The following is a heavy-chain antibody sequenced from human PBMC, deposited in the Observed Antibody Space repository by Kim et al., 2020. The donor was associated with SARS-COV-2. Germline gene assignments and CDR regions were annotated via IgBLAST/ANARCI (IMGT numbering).Heavy chain of an antibody. CDR3: AGRISGSYNY. CDR1: GGSITSSGYY. D-gene: IGHD1-26*01. CDR2: MYYSGST. V-gene: IGHV4-39*01. J-gene: IGHJ4*02. Sequence: SETLSLTCTVSGGSITSSGYYWGWIRQPPGKGPEWIGSMYYSGSTNYNPSLKSRVTISVDRSKNQFSLRLSSVTTAHTAVYYCAGRISGSYNYWGQGTLVTVSS.